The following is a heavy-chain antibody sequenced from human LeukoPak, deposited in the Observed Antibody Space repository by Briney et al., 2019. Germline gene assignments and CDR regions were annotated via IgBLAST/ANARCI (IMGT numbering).Heavy chain of an antibody. J-gene: IGHJ4*02. V-gene: IGHV4-39*07. CDR3: ARALRALYCSSTSCYTFDY. D-gene: IGHD2-2*01. Sequence: SETLSLTCTVSGGSINNSSHYWGWIRQPPGKGLEWIGNLYYTGTTYYTPSLKSRVTISIDTSRSQFSLKLSSVTAADTAVYYCARALRALYCSSTSCYTFDYWGQGTLVTVSS. CDR2: LYYTGTT. CDR1: GGSINNSSHY.